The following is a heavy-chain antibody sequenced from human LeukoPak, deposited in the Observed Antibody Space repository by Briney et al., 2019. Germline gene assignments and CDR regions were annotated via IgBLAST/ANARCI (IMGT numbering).Heavy chain of an antibody. Sequence: GESLKISCEGSRYSFTNYWIGWVRQMPGKGLERMGIIFPRDSDTRYSPSFQGQVTISADRSISTAYLQWSSLKASDTAMYYCARAPSLVRGVRFDYWGQGTLVTVSS. D-gene: IGHD3-10*01. CDR2: IFPRDSDT. CDR1: RYSFTNYW. J-gene: IGHJ4*02. CDR3: ARAPSLVRGVRFDY. V-gene: IGHV5-51*01.